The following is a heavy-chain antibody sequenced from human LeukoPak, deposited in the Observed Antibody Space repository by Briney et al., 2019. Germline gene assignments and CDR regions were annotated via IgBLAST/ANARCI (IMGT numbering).Heavy chain of an antibody. CDR3: ARVSPNTVTTLQYFDY. CDR1: GYSISSGYY. D-gene: IGHD4-17*01. V-gene: IGHV4-38-2*02. CDR2: IYHSGST. J-gene: IGHJ4*02. Sequence: SETLSLTCTVSGYSISSGYYWGWIRQPPGKGLEWIGSIYHSGSTYYNPSLKSRVTISVDTSKNQFSLKLSSVTAADTAVYYCARVSPNTVTTLQYFDYWGQGTLVTVSS.